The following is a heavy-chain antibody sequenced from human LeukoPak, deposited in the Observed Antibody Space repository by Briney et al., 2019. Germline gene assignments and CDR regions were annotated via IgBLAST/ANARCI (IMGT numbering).Heavy chain of an antibody. V-gene: IGHV1-18*01. D-gene: IGHD2-2*01. CDR2: ISAYNGNT. J-gene: IGHJ4*02. CDR1: GYTFTSYG. CDR3: ARDRRVYCSSTSCSNVIQY. Sequence: GASVKVSCKASGYTFTSYGISWVRQAPGQGLEWMGWISAYNGNTNYAQKLQGRVTMTTDTSTSTAYMELRSLRSDDTAVYYCARDRRVYCSSTSCSNVIQYWGQGTLVTVSS.